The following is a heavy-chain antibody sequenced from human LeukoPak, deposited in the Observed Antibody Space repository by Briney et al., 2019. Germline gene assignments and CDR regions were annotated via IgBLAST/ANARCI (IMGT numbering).Heavy chain of an antibody. V-gene: IGHV4-39*07. CDR2: IYYSGST. D-gene: IGHD2-2*01. CDR3: ARIPHPPVPAAPTNWFDP. CDR1: GGSISSSSYY. J-gene: IGHJ5*02. Sequence: KSSETLSLTCTVSGGSISSSSYYWGWIRQPPGKGLEWIGSIYYSGSTYYNPSLKSRVTISVDTSKNQFSLKLSSVTAADTAVYYCARIPHPPVPAAPTNWFDPWGQGTLVTVSS.